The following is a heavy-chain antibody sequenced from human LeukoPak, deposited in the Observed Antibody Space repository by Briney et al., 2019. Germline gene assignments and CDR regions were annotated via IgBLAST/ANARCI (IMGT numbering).Heavy chain of an antibody. CDR2: IGGSGGST. D-gene: IGHD1-26*01. Sequence: GGSLRLSCAASGFIFSNYGMSWVRQAPGKGLEWVSGIGGSGGSTYYADSVKGRFTISRDNSKNTLYLQMNSLRADDTAVYYCAKEAPDLSSGSYYFWGQGTLVTVSS. CDR3: AKEAPDLSSGSYYF. V-gene: IGHV3-23*01. CDR1: GFIFSNYG. J-gene: IGHJ4*02.